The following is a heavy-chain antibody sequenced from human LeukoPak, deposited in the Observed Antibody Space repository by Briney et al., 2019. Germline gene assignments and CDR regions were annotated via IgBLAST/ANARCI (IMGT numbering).Heavy chain of an antibody. V-gene: IGHV1-69*05. CDR2: IIPIFGTA. D-gene: IGHD5-12*01. Sequence: GASVKVSCKASGGTFSSYAISWVRQAPGQGLEWIGRIIPIFGTANYAQKFQGRVTITTDESTSTAYMELSSLRSEDTSVYYCARDPWLRLGVLNYWGQGTLVTVSS. CDR3: ARDPWLRLGVLNY. J-gene: IGHJ4*02. CDR1: GGTFSSYA.